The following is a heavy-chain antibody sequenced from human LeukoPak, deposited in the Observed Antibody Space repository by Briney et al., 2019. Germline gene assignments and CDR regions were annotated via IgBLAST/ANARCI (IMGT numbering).Heavy chain of an antibody. Sequence: SETLSLTCTVSDVSISNYYWTWIRQPAGKGLEWIGRLYIGGDTDYNPSLKSRVTMSVDTSNDQFSLRLTAVTAADTASYYWGRESRGLIGTSYSLDSWGPGTLITVSS. J-gene: IGHJ4*02. V-gene: IGHV4-4*07. CDR3: GRESRGLIGTSYSLDS. CDR2: LYIGGDT. CDR1: DVSISNYY. D-gene: IGHD1-20*01.